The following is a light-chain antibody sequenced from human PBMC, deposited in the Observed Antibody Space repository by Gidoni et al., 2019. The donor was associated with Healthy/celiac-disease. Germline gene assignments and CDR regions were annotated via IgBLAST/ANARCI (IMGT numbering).Light chain of an antibody. CDR3: AASDDSLNGVV. J-gene: IGLJ2*01. CDR2: SHN. V-gene: IGLV1-44*01. CDR1: SSNIGSNT. Sequence: QSVLTKPPSASGTPGQRVTISCSGSSSNIGSNTVNWYQQLPGTAPKLLIYSHNQRPSGVPDRFSGSKSGTSASLAISGLQSEDEADYYCAASDDSLNGVVFGGGTKLTVL.